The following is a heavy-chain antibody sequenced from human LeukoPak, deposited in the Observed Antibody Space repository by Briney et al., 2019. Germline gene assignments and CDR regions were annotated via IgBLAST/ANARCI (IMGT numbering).Heavy chain of an antibody. D-gene: IGHD3-22*01. V-gene: IGHV4-38-2*02. CDR3: ARFPHYYDSSNSYTRFYLDY. Sequence: SETLSLTCSVSGYSISNGYCWGWIRPPPGKGLEWIGSIYHSGTTYYNPSLKSRVTISVDTSKNQFSLKLSSVTAADTAVYYCARFPHYYDSSNSYTRFYLDYWGQGSLVTVSS. CDR1: GYSISNGYC. J-gene: IGHJ4*02. CDR2: IYHSGTT.